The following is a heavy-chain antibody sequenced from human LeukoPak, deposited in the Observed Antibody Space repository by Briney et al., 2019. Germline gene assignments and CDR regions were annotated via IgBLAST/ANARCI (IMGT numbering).Heavy chain of an antibody. CDR2: IYYSGST. D-gene: IGHD3-22*01. Sequence: SETLSLTCTVSGGSISSSSYYWGWIRQPPGKGLEWIGSIYYSGSTYYNPCLKSRVTISVDTSKNQFSLKLSSVTAADTAVYYCARHGWYYDSYLSLWGQGTLVTVSS. CDR1: GGSISSSSYY. CDR3: ARHGWYYDSYLSL. J-gene: IGHJ4*02. V-gene: IGHV4-39*01.